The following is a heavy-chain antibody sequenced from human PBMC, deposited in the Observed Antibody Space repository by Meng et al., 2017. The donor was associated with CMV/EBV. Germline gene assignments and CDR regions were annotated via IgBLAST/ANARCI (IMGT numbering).Heavy chain of an antibody. Sequence: GGSLRLSCAASGFTFSDYYMSWIRQAPGKGLEWVSYISSSGSTIYYADSVKGRFTISRDNAKDSLYLQMNSLRAEDTAVYYCARVFGYDFWSGYFDYWGQGTLVTVSS. CDR1: GFTFSDYY. D-gene: IGHD3-3*01. V-gene: IGHV3-11*01. CDR3: ARVFGYDFWSGYFDY. CDR2: ISSSGSTI. J-gene: IGHJ4*02.